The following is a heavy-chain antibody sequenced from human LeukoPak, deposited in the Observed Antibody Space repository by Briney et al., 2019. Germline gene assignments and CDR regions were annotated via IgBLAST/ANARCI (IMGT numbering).Heavy chain of an antibody. Sequence: SETLSLTCTVSGGSISSYYWSWIRQPAGKGLEWIGRIYTSESTNYNPSLKSRVTMSVDTSKNQFSLKLSSVTAADTAVYYYARDGWFGDGYNWFDPWGQGTLVTVSS. CDR2: IYTSEST. D-gene: IGHD3-10*01. CDR1: GGSISSYY. V-gene: IGHV4-4*07. J-gene: IGHJ5*02. CDR3: ARDGWFGDGYNWFDP.